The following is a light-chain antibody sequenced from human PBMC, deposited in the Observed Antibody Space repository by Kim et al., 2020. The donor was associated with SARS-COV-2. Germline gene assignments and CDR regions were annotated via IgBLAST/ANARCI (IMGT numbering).Light chain of an antibody. CDR3: NSRDSSGNHLKV. Sequence: LGQTVRITCQGDSRRSYYASWYQQKPGQAPVLVIYGKNNRPSGIPDRFSGSSSGNTASLTITGAQAEDEADYDCNSRDSSGNHLKVFGGGTQLTVL. CDR2: GKN. J-gene: IGLJ3*02. CDR1: SRRSYY. V-gene: IGLV3-19*01.